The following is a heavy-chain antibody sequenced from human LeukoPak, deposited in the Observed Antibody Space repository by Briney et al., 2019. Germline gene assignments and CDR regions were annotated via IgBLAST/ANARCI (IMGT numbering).Heavy chain of an antibody. Sequence: GGSLRLSCAASGFTFNSYAMNWVRQAPGRGLEWVSGISGSGDSTFYADSVKGRFTISRDNSKNTLDLQMNSLRAEDTAVYYCAKWLDNMGGFDYWGQGTLVTVSS. J-gene: IGHJ4*02. CDR1: GFTFNSYA. V-gene: IGHV3-23*01. CDR3: AKWLDNMGGFDY. D-gene: IGHD1-26*01. CDR2: ISGSGDST.